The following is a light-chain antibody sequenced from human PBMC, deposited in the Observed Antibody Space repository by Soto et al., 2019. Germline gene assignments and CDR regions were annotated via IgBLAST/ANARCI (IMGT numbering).Light chain of an antibody. J-gene: IGLJ1*01. V-gene: IGLV2-14*03. CDR3: CSYASSSSYV. Sequence: QSALTQPASVSGSPGQSITISCTGTSSDVGAYNFVSWRQQHPGKAPKLMIYNVYDRPSGISYCFSGSKSGNTASLTISGLQGEDEADYYCCSYASSSSYVFGTGTKVTV. CDR2: NVY. CDR1: SSDVGAYNF.